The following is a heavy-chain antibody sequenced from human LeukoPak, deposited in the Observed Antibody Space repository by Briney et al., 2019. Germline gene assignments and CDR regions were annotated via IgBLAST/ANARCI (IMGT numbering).Heavy chain of an antibody. CDR1: GGSFSGYY. D-gene: IGHD1-1*01. J-gene: IGHJ4*02. CDR3: ARAQLEGYYFDY. Sequence: PSETLSLTCAVYGGSFSGYYWSWIRQPPGKGLEWIGEINHSGSTNYNPSLKSRVTISVDTSKNQFSLKLSSVTAADTAVYYCARAQLEGYYFDYWGQGTLVTVSS. V-gene: IGHV4-34*01. CDR2: INHSGST.